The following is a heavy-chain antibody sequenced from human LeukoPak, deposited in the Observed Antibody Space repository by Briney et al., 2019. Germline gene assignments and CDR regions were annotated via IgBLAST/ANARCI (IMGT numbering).Heavy chain of an antibody. J-gene: IGHJ4*02. V-gene: IGHV3-48*01. CDR1: GFTFSSYS. Sequence: PGGSLRLSCAASGFTFSSYSMNWVRQAPGKGLEWVSYISSSSTIYYADSVKGRFTISRDNAKNSLYLQMNSLRAEDTAVYYCARDSIWSSSWYDRSYFDYWGQGTLVTVSS. D-gene: IGHD6-13*01. CDR3: ARDSIWSSSWYDRSYFDY. CDR2: ISSSSTI.